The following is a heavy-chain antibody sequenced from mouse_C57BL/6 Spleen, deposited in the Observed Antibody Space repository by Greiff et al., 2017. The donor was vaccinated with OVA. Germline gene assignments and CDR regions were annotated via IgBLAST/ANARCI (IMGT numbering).Heavy chain of an antibody. CDR1: GYTFTSYW. D-gene: IGHD1-1*01. Sequence: QVQLQQPGAELVKPGASVKLSCKASGYTFTSYWMHWVKQRPGQGLEWIGMIHPTRGSTNYNEKFKSKATLTVDKSSSTAYMQLSSLTSEDSAVYYCARSTVVAYYYAMDYWGQGTSVTVSS. CDR3: ARSTVVAYYYAMDY. J-gene: IGHJ4*01. V-gene: IGHV1-64*01. CDR2: IHPTRGST.